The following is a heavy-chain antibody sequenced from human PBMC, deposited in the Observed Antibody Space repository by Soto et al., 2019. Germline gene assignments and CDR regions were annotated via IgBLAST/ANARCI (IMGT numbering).Heavy chain of an antibody. CDR1: GFTFSSYA. CDR3: AREGGLVGYTNSFDS. D-gene: IGHD1-26*01. Sequence: GGSLRLSCAASGFTFSSYAMCWVRQAPGKGLEWVSAISGSGGSTYYADSVKGRFTISRDNSKNTLYLQMNSLRAEDTAVYYCAREGGLVGYTNSFDSWGRRTQVTVSS. V-gene: IGHV3-23*01. J-gene: IGHJ5*01. CDR2: ISGSGGST.